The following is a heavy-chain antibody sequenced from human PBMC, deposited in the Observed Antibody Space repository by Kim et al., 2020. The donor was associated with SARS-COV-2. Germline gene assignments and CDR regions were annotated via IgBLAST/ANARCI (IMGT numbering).Heavy chain of an antibody. D-gene: IGHD2-2*01. V-gene: IGHV3-64*02. CDR2: ISSNGADP. J-gene: IGHJ4*02. CDR1: GFIFDTYA. CDR3: AREGRECSGTACYLFDY. Sequence: GGSLRLSCAASGFIFDTYAMHWVRQTPGRRLEYVSAISSNGADPYYADSVKGRFIISRDNSKNTIYLQMGSLRAQDMAVYYCAREGRECSGTACYLFDYCGQGNPVTVYS.